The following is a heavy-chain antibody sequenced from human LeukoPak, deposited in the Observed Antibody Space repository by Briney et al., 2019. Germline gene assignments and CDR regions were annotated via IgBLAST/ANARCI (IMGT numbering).Heavy chain of an antibody. J-gene: IGHJ3*02. V-gene: IGHV5-51*01. CDR1: GYIFTNYW. D-gene: IGHD3-22*01. CDR3: ARQGAGASYYDPTGLPRGAFDS. CDR2: ILPGDSDT. Sequence: GESLKISCRASGYIFTNYWIAWVRWMPGEGLQWMGIILPGDSDTRYSPSFRGQVTISAETSTRTAHLQWTSLRASDSAIYYCARQGAGASYYDPTGLPRGAFDSWGQGTTVTVSS.